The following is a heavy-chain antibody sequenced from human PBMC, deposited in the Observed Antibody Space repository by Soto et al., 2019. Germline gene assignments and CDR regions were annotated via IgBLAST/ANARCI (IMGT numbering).Heavy chain of an antibody. Sequence: AEALVFSWAFCGAFISSYYWCGSRPPGGKGQEWGGRIYTSGSTNYNRYLKGRVTMSEDTSKNQFSLKLSSVTAADTAVYYCARSRGGYCTNGGCYKWAVDYCDDWGQGTLVS. CDR1: GAFISSYY. V-gene: IGHV4-59*10. CDR3: ARSRGGYCTNGGCYKWAVDYCDD. J-gene: IGHJ4*02. CDR2: IYTSGST. D-gene: IGHD2-8*01.